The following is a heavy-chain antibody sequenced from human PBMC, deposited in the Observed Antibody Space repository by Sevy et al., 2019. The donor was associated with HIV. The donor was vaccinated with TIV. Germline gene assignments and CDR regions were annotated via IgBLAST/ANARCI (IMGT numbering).Heavy chain of an antibody. CDR1: GFTFDDYA. CDR2: ISWNSGSI. CDR3: AKAAGAPISSNWFDP. J-gene: IGHJ5*02. Sequence: GGSLRLSCAASGFTFDDYAMHWVRQAPGKGLEWVSGISWNSGSIGYADSVKGRFTISRDNAKNSLYLQMNSLRAEDTALYYCAKAAGAPISSNWFDPWGQGTLVTVSS. V-gene: IGHV3-9*01.